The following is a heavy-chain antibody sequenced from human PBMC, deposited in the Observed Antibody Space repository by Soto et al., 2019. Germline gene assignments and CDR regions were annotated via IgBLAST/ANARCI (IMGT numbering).Heavy chain of an antibody. CDR1: GGSISSGDYY. D-gene: IGHD2-2*01. Sequence: PSETLSLTCTVSGGSISSGDYYWTWIRQHPGKGLEWIGYIYNSGSTYYSPSLKSRVTISVDTSKNQFSLKLSSVTAADTAVYYCARRYCSSTSCDHFDYWGQGTLVTVSS. V-gene: IGHV4-30-4*08. CDR3: ARRYCSSTSCDHFDY. J-gene: IGHJ4*02. CDR2: IYNSGST.